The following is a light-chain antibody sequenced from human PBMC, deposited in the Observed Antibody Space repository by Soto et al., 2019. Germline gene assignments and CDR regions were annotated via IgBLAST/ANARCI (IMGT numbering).Light chain of an antibody. V-gene: IGKV3-11*01. CDR2: DAS. Sequence: EIALTQSPATLCLSSGERATISWLASQYVSSFSAWYQQKAGQAPRLLIYDASHRATGIPARFSGSGSGTDFTLTINSLEPEDFALYYCQQRYNWPPTFGQGTKVDIK. CDR3: QQRYNWPPT. CDR1: QYVSSF. J-gene: IGKJ1*01.